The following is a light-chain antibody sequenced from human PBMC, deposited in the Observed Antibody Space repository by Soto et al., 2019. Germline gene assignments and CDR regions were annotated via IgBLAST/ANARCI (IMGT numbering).Light chain of an antibody. Sequence: PWERATLSFRASQRVGSNYLAWYQQKPGQPPRLLIHGASSRAAGIPARFSASGSGTDFNLTITSLETEEFAVYYCQQYGTSTRTFGQGTRLEIK. CDR1: QRVGSNY. CDR3: QQYGTSTRT. J-gene: IGKJ5*01. CDR2: GAS. V-gene: IGKV3-20*01.